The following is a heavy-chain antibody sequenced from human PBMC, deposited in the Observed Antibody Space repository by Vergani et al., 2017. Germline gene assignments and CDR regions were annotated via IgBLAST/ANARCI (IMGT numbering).Heavy chain of an antibody. J-gene: IGHJ4*02. CDR2: IYYSGST. Sequence: QVQLQESGPGLVKPSETLSLTCTVSGGSISSYYWSWIRQPPGKGLEWIGYIYYSGSTNYNPSLKSRVTISVDTSKNRFSLKLSSVTAADTAVYYCARGSTSDIVVVPAAMGGVDYWGQGTLVTVSS. V-gene: IGHV4-59*01. D-gene: IGHD2-2*01. CDR1: GGSISSYY. CDR3: ARGSTSDIVVVPAAMGGVDY.